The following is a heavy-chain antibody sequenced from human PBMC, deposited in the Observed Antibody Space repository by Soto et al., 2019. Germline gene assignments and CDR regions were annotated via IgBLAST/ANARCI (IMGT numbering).Heavy chain of an antibody. J-gene: IGHJ2*01. D-gene: IGHD3-10*01. CDR2: IWNDGSNK. V-gene: IGHV3-33*01. CDR1: GFTFSSHG. Sequence: QVQLVESGGGVVQPGRSLRLSCAASGFTFSSHGIHWVRQAPGKGLEWVAVIWNDGSNKYYVDSVKGRFSISRDNSKNTLYLQMNSLRVEDTAVYYCARDAGSGIWYFDLWGRGTLVTVSS. CDR3: ARDAGSGIWYFDL.